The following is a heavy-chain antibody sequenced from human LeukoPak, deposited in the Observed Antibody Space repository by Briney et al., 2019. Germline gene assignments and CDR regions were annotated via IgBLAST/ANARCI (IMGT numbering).Heavy chain of an antibody. J-gene: IGHJ4*02. V-gene: IGHV4-59*08. Sequence: SETLSLTCTVSGGSISSYYWSWIRQPPGKGLEWIGYIYYSGSTNYNPSLKSRVTISVDTSKNQFSLKLSSVTAADTAVYYCARLPYNWNYGREGYWGQGTLVTVSS. CDR2: IYYSGST. D-gene: IGHD1-7*01. CDR1: GGSISSYY. CDR3: ARLPYNWNYGREGY.